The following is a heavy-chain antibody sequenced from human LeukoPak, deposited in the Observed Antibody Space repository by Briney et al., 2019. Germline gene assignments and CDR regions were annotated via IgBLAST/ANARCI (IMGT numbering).Heavy chain of an antibody. CDR2: IYPADSDT. V-gene: IGHV5-51*01. CDR3: ARSYFDSSGYYYAGY. Sequence: LGESLKISCKGSGYRFTSYWIGWVRQMPGKGLEWMGVIYPADSDTRYSPSFQGQVTISVDKSITTAYLQWSSLKASDTAMYYCARSYFDSSGYYYAGYWGQGTLVTVSS. CDR1: GYRFTSYW. D-gene: IGHD3-22*01. J-gene: IGHJ4*02.